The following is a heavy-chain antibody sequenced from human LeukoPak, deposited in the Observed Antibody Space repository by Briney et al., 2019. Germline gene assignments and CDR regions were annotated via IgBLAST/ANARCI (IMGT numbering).Heavy chain of an antibody. CDR3: ARDTYSKQLVFKSAFDI. CDR2: ISYDGSNK. D-gene: IGHD6-6*01. CDR1: GFTFSSYA. J-gene: IGHJ3*02. Sequence: GGSLRLSCAASGFTFSSYAMRWDRQAPGKGLEWVAVISYDGSNKYYADSVKGRFTISRDNSKNTLYLQMNSLRAEDTAVYYCARDTYSKQLVFKSAFDIWGQGTMVTVSS. V-gene: IGHV3-30*04.